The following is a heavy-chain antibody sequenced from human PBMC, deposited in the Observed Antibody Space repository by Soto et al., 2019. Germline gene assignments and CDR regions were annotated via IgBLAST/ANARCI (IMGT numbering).Heavy chain of an antibody. Sequence: SETLSLTCTVSGGSISSYYWRWIRQPPGKGLEWIGYIYYSGSTNYNPSLKSRVTISVDTSKNQFSLKLSSVTAADTAVYYCAREGVFGGGAYFDYWGQGTLVTVS. CDR2: IYYSGST. J-gene: IGHJ4*02. V-gene: IGHV4-59*01. CDR1: GGSISSYY. D-gene: IGHD3-16*01. CDR3: AREGVFGGGAYFDY.